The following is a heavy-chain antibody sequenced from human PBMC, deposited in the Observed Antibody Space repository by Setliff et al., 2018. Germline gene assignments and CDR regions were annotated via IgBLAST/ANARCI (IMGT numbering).Heavy chain of an antibody. V-gene: IGHV4-59*02. CDR3: ARGGTFRYFDY. CDR2: INYSGST. Sequence: SSETLSLTCSASGGAVSGDYWTWIRQPPGKGLEYIGYINYSGSTNYNPSLKSRVTISGDTSKNQVSLRLSSVTAADTAVYYCARGGTFRYFDYWGQGTPVTSPQ. D-gene: IGHD5-12*01. CDR1: GGAVSGDY. J-gene: IGHJ4*02.